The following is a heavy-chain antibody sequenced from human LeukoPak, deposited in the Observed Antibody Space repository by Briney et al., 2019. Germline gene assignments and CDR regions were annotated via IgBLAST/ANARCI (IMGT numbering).Heavy chain of an antibody. CDR1: GFTFSSYA. V-gene: IGHV3-23*01. J-gene: IGHJ4*02. D-gene: IGHD6-19*01. CDR3: AKGKQWPGGYFDY. Sequence: PGGSLRLSCAASGFTFSSYAMSWVRQAPGKGLEWVSAISGSGGSTYYADSVKGRFTISRDNSKNTLYLQMNSLRAEDTAVYYYAKGKQWPGGYFDYWGQGTLVTVSS. CDR2: ISGSGGST.